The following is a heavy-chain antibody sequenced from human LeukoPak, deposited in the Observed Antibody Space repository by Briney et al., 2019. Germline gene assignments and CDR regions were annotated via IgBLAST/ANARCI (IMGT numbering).Heavy chain of an antibody. CDR1: GYTFTGYY. Sequence: ASVKVSCKASGYTFTGYYMHWVRQAPGQGLEWMGWINPNSGGTNYAQKFQGRVTMTRDTSISTAYMELSRLRSDDTAVYYCARSSGWYGPGNWFDPWGQGTLVTVSS. CDR3: ARSSGWYGPGNWFDP. D-gene: IGHD6-19*01. V-gene: IGHV1-2*02. J-gene: IGHJ5*02. CDR2: INPNSGGT.